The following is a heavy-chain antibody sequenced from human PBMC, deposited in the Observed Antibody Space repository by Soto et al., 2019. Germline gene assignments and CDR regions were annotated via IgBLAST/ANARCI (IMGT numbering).Heavy chain of an antibody. CDR2: IYYSGST. V-gene: IGHV4-59*01. Sequence: QVQLQESGPGLVKPSETLSLTCTVSGGSISSYYWSWIRQPPGKGLEWIGYIYYSGSTNYNPSLKSRVTISVDTSKNQFSLKLSSVTAADTAVYYCARLVGATTGDLWYFDYWGQGTLVTVSS. J-gene: IGHJ4*02. CDR1: GGSISSYY. CDR3: ARLVGATTGDLWYFDY. D-gene: IGHD1-26*01.